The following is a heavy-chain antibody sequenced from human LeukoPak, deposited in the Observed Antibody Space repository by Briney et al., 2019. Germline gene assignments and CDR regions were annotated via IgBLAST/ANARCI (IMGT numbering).Heavy chain of an antibody. D-gene: IGHD6-13*01. CDR2: INHSGST. Sequence: PSETLSLTCAVYGGSFSGYYWSWIRQPPGKGLEWIGEINHSGSTNYNPSLKSRVTISVDTSKNQFSLKLSSVTAADTAVYYCARGGVTGYSTWGQGTLVTVPS. J-gene: IGHJ4*02. V-gene: IGHV4-34*01. CDR1: GGSFSGYY. CDR3: ARGGVTGYST.